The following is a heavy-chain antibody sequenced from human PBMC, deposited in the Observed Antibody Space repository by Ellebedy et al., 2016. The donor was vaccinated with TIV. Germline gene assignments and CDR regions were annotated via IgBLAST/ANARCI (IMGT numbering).Heavy chain of an antibody. Sequence: SVKVSCXASGGTFSSYAISWVRQAPGQGLEWMGGIIPIFGTANYAQKFQGRVTITRDTSASTAYMELSSLRSEDTAVYYCARDGLYCTNGVCYWFDPWGQGTLVTVSS. CDR1: GGTFSSYA. V-gene: IGHV1-69*05. J-gene: IGHJ5*02. CDR2: IIPIFGTA. CDR3: ARDGLYCTNGVCYWFDP. D-gene: IGHD2-8*01.